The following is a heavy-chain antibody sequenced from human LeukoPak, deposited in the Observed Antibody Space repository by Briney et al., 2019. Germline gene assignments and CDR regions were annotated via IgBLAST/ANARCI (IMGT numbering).Heavy chain of an antibody. D-gene: IGHD2-21*02. CDR2: ISGSGGST. Sequence: PGGSLRLSCAASGFTFSSYAMSWVRQAPGKGLEWVSAISGSGGSTYYADSVKGRFTISRDNSKNTLYLQMNSLRAEHTAVYYCAKGHQHIVVVTAIDYWGQGTLVTVSS. CDR1: GFTFSSYA. V-gene: IGHV3-23*01. CDR3: AKGHQHIVVVTAIDY. J-gene: IGHJ4*02.